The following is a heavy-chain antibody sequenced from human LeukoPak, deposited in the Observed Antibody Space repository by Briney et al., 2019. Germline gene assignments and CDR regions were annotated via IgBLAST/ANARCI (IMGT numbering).Heavy chain of an antibody. Sequence: PGGSLRLSCAASGFSFSSSAMSWVRQAPGEGLEWVSAISGSGGQTHYVESVKGRFTISRDNSKNTLYLQMNSLKADDTDVYYCAKEVRQIRKSYIDSWGQGTLVTVSS. CDR3: AKEVRQIRKSYIDS. J-gene: IGHJ4*02. D-gene: IGHD3-10*01. CDR1: GFSFSSSA. V-gene: IGHV3-23*01. CDR2: ISGSGGQT.